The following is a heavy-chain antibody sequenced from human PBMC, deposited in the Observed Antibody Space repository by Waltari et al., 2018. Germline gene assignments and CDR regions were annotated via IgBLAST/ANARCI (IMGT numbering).Heavy chain of an antibody. J-gene: IGHJ3*02. D-gene: IGHD1-1*01. CDR3: ARSNGGPEAFDI. CDR1: GGTFSSYA. V-gene: IGHV1-69*05. CDR2: LIPIFGTA. Sequence: QVQLVQSGAEVKKPGSSVKVSCKASGGTFSSYAISWVRQAPGQGLEWMGGLIPIFGTANYAQKFQGRVTITTDESPSTAYMELSSLRSEDTAVYYCARSNGGPEAFDIWGQGTMVTVSS.